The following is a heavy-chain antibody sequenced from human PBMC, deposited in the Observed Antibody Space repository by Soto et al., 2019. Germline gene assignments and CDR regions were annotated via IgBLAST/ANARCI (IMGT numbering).Heavy chain of an antibody. V-gene: IGHV3-30*18. CDR2: ISYDGSNK. D-gene: IGHD2-8*01. CDR3: AKDHCTNGVCLYIDY. J-gene: IGHJ4*02. Sequence: PGGSLRLSCAASGFTFSSYGMHWVRQAPGKGLEWVAVISYDGSNKYYADSVKGRFTISRDNSKNTLYLQMNSLRAEDTAVYYCAKDHCTNGVCLYIDYWGQGTLVTVSS. CDR1: GFTFSSYG.